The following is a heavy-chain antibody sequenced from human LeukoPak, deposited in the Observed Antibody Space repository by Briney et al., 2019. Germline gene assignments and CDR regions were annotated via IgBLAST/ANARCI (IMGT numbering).Heavy chain of an antibody. V-gene: IGHV1-3*01. CDR2: FNAGNGNT. CDR1: GYTFTNYA. Sequence: VASVKVSCKASGYTFTNYAVHWVRQAPGQRLEWMGWFNAGNGNTKCSQKFQGRVTITRDTSASTAYLELSSLTSEDTAVYYCARDRRGYYYYYGMDVWGQGTTVTVSS. J-gene: IGHJ6*02. D-gene: IGHD2/OR15-2a*01. CDR3: ARDRRGYYYYYGMDV.